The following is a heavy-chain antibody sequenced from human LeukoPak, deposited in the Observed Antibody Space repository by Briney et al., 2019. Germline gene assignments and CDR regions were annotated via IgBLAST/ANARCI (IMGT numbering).Heavy chain of an antibody. CDR3: ARDPSNYVDN. CDR2: INPSGGST. D-gene: IGHD3-10*02. J-gene: IGHJ4*02. V-gene: IGHV1-46*01. CDR1: GYTFTSYG. Sequence: ASVKVSCKASGYTFTSYGISWVRQAPGQGLEWMGIINPSGGSTSYAQKFQGRVTMTRDTSTSTVYMELSSLRSEDTAVYYCARDPSNYVDNWGQGTLVTVSS.